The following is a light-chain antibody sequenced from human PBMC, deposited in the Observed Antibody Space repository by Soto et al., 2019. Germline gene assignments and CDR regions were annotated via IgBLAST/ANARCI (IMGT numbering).Light chain of an antibody. CDR2: KAS. V-gene: IGKV1-39*01. J-gene: IGKJ1*01. Sequence: DIQMTQSPSSLSASVGDRVTITCRASQSISSYLNWYQQKPGKAPKLLIYKASTLKSGVPSRFSGSGSGTEFTLTISGLQPDDSATYYCQQSYSTLGTFGQGTKVDIK. CDR3: QQSYSTLGT. CDR1: QSISSY.